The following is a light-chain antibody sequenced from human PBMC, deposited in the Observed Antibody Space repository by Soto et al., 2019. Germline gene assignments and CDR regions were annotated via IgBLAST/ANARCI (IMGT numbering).Light chain of an antibody. J-gene: IGKJ4*01. CDR3: QQYGSSPPDT. V-gene: IGKV3-20*01. Sequence: EIVLTQSPGTLSLSPGDRATLSCRARESVSSTYLAWYQQKPGQAPRLLIYGASSRASGIPDRFSGSGSGTDFTLTISRLEPEDFAVYYCQQYGSSPPDTFGGGTKVEIK. CDR1: ESVSSTY. CDR2: GAS.